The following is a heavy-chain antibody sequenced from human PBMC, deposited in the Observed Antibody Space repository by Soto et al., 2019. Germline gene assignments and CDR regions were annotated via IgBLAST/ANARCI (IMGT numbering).Heavy chain of an antibody. CDR1: GFTFSTYS. V-gene: IGHV3-21*01. Sequence: PGGSLRLSCVGSGFTFSTYSINWARQAPGKGLEWVSSISSRSDIYYADSVKGRFTISRDNAKNSLYLQMNSLRDEDTAVYYCARDGLYSYLGMDVWGQGTTVTVSS. CDR3: ARDGLYSYLGMDV. D-gene: IGHD4-4*01. J-gene: IGHJ6*02. CDR2: ISSRSDI.